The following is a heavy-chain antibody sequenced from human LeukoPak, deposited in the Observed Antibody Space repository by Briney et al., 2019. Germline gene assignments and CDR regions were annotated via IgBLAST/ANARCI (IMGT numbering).Heavy chain of an antibody. V-gene: IGHV3-7*01. CDR2: IKQDGSEK. D-gene: IGHD1-26*01. CDR1: GFTFSSYW. CDR3: ARVQWELRGVGSYFDY. J-gene: IGHJ4*02. Sequence: GGSLRLSCAASGFTFSSYWMSWVRQAPVKGLEWVANIKQDGSEKYYVDSVKGRFTISRDNAKNSPYLQMNSLRAEDTAVYYCARVQWELRGVGSYFDYWGQGTLVTVSS.